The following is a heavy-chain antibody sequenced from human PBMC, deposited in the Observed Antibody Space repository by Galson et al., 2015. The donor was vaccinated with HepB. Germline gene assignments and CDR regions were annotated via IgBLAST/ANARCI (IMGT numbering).Heavy chain of an antibody. J-gene: IGHJ4*02. CDR2: ISYDGSNK. D-gene: IGHD1-26*01. V-gene: IGHV3-30-3*01. CDR1: GFTFSSYA. Sequence: SLRLSCAASGFTFSSYAMHWVRQAPGKGLEWVAVISYDGSNKYYADSVKGRFTISRDNSKNTLYLQMNSLRAEDTAVYYCARDVGSGSYYSQPSPRGGFDYWGQGTLVTVSS. CDR3: ARDVGSGSYYSQPSPRGGFDY.